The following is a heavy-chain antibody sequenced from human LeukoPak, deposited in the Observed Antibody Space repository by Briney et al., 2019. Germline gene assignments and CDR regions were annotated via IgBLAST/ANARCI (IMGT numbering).Heavy chain of an antibody. CDR1: GFTFSSYAMH. J-gene: IGHJ5*02. Sequence: PGGSLRLSCAASGFTFSSYAMHWVRQPPGKGLEWIGSIYYSGSTYYNPSLKSRVTISVDTSKNQFSLKLSSVTAADTAVYYCARRITYYDFWSGYYHPTWFDPWGQGTLVTVSS. CDR2: IYYSGST. D-gene: IGHD3-3*01. V-gene: IGHV4-39*01. CDR3: ARRITYYDFWSGYYHPTWFDP.